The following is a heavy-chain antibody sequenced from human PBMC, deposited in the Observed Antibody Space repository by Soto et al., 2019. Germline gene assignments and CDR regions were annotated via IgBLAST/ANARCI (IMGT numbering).Heavy chain of an antibody. V-gene: IGHV3-23*01. J-gene: IGHJ3*02. CDR2: ISGSGDYT. D-gene: IGHD6-25*01. Sequence: EVQLLESGGGLVQPGGSLRLSCAASGFTFSTSGMSWVRQAPGKGLEWVSSISGSGDYTNYADSVKGRFTISRDNSKNTLYLQINSLTAEDTAVYYCANCGGCDIWSQGTMVAVSS. CDR3: ANCGGCDI. CDR1: GFTFSTSG.